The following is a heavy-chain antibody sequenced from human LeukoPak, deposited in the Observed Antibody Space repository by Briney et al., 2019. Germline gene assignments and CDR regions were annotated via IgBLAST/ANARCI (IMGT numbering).Heavy chain of an antibody. CDR3: ARDSYRIVGATGGDAFDI. V-gene: IGHV3-23*01. CDR2: ISGSGGST. Sequence: GGSLRLSCAASGFTFSSYAMSWVRQTPGKGLEWVSAISGSGGSTYYADSVKGRFTISRDNSKNTLYLQMNSLRAEDTAVYYCARDSYRIVGATGGDAFDIWGQGTMVTVSS. J-gene: IGHJ3*02. D-gene: IGHD1-26*01. CDR1: GFTFSSYA.